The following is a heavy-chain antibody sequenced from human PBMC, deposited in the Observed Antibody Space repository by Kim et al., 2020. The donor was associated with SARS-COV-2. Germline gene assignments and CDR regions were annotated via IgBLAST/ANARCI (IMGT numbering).Heavy chain of an antibody. CDR3: ARETDSGSPNYFDY. D-gene: IGHD1-26*01. CDR2: TYYKSKWYN. Sequence: SQTLSLTCAISGDSVSSNRAAWIWIRQSPSRGLECLGRTYYKSKWYNDYAVSVESRITINPDTSKNQFSLQLNSVTPEDTAVYYCARETDSGSPNYFDYWGQGTLVTVSS. CDR1: GDSVSSNRAA. J-gene: IGHJ4*02. V-gene: IGHV6-1*01.